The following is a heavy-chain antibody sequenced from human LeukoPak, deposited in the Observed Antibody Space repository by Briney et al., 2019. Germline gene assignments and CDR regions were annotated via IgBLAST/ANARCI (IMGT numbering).Heavy chain of an antibody. Sequence: RPGGSLRLSCAASGFTFDDYGMSWVPQAPGKGLECVSGINWNGGSTGYADSVKGRFTISRDNAKNSLYLQMNSLRAEDTALYYCARVDPYSSGWYYFDYWGQGTLVTVSS. CDR1: GFTFDDYG. J-gene: IGHJ4*02. CDR2: INWNGGST. V-gene: IGHV3-20*04. CDR3: ARVDPYSSGWYYFDY. D-gene: IGHD6-19*01.